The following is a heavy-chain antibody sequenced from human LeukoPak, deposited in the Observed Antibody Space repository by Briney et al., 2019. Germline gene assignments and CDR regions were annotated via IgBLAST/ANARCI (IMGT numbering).Heavy chain of an antibody. CDR3: ARDQYYYDSSGYSNWFDP. V-gene: IGHV4-59*01. J-gene: IGHJ5*02. CDR1: GGSISNYY. Sequence: SETLSLTCTVSGGSISNYYWSWVRQPPGKGLEWIGYVYYSGSTNYNPSLRSRVTISVDTSKNQFSLKLSSVTAADTAVYYCARDQYYYDSSGYSNWFDPWGQGTLVTVSS. D-gene: IGHD3-22*01. CDR2: VYYSGST.